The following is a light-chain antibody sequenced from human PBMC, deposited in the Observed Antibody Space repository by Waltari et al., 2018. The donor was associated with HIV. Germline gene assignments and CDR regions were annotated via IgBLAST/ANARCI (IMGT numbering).Light chain of an antibody. Sequence: QSALTQPASVSGSPGQSITISCTGTSSDVGGYNYVSWYQQHPGKAPKLMIYDVSKRPSVVANRFSGSKSGNTASLTISGLQAEDEADYYCSPLYWVFGGGTKLTVL. J-gene: IGLJ3*02. CDR3: SPLYWV. V-gene: IGLV2-14*01. CDR1: SSDVGGYNY. CDR2: DVS.